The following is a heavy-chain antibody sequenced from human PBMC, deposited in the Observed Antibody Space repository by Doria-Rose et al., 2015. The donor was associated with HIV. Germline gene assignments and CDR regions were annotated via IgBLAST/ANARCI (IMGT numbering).Heavy chain of an antibody. Sequence: QVTLKESGPVLVKPTETLTLTCTVSGVSLSSPGMGVSWIRQPPGKALEWLAHNFSDDERFYKTSLKSRLTISRGTSKSQVVLTMTDMDPVDTATYYCARIKSSRWYHKYYFDFWGQGTLVIVSA. CDR2: NFSDDER. V-gene: IGHV2-26*01. D-gene: IGHD6-13*01. J-gene: IGHJ4*02. CDR3: ARIKSSRWYHKYYFDF. CDR1: GVSLSSPGMG.